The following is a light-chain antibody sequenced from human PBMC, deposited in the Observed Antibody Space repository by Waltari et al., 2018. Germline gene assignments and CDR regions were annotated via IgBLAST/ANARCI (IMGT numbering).Light chain of an antibody. CDR3: CSYAGLGIYV. CDR1: NL. Sequence: NLVSWYQQYTGKAPKLMVYEVTRRSSGVSDRFSGPKSGNTASLTIYGLQSEDEADYYCCSYAGLGIYVFGTGTKVTVL. V-gene: IGLV2-23*02. J-gene: IGLJ1*01. CDR2: EVT.